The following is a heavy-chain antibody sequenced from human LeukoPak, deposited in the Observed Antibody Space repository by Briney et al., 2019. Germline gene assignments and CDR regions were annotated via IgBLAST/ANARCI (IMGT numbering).Heavy chain of an antibody. J-gene: IGHJ3*02. CDR2: VSYAGRT. V-gene: IGHV4-59*11. CDR3: ARLLDNDSSGDPDTFDM. CDR1: GGGSINGHY. D-gene: IGHD3-22*01. Sequence: SETLSLTCTVSGGGSINGHYWSWIRQPPGKGLEWIGLVSYAGRTKYNPSLQSRVTISVATSENNFSLKLTSVTTADTAVYYCARLLDNDSSGDPDTFDMWGQGTVVIVSS.